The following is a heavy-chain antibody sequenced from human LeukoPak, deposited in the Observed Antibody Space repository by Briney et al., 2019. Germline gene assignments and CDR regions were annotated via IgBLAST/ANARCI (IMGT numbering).Heavy chain of an antibody. Sequence: GGSLRLSCAASGFTFTSYWMHWVRQAPGKGLVWVSHINRDGGITTYADSVKGRFTISRDNAKNTLYLQMNSLTAEDTAVYYCARDVPFDYWGQGTLVTFSS. V-gene: IGHV3-74*01. CDR1: GFTFTSYW. CDR2: INRDGGIT. J-gene: IGHJ4*02. CDR3: ARDVPFDY.